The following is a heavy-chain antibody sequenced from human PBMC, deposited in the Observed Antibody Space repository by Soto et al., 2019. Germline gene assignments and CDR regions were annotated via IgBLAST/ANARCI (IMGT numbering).Heavy chain of an antibody. V-gene: IGHV3-33*01. J-gene: IGHJ6*02. CDR1: GFTFSSYG. D-gene: IGHD1-20*01. CDR3: VRAGLYNWKAGGMDV. Sequence: GGSLRLSCAASGFTFSSYGMHWVRQAPGKGLEWVAVIWYDGSNKYYVDSVKGRFTISRDNSKNTLYLQMNSLRAEDTAVFYCVRAGLYNWKAGGMDVWGQGTTVTVSS. CDR2: IWYDGSNK.